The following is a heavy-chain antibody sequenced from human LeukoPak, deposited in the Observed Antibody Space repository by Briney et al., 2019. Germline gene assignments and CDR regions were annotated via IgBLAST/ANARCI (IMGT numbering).Heavy chain of an antibody. J-gene: IGHJ5*02. CDR2: IIPIFGTA. D-gene: IGHD3-9*01. Sequence: SSVKVSCKASGGTFSSYAISWVRQAPGQGLEWMGGIIPIFGTANYAQKFQGRVTITTDESTSTAYMGLSSLRSEDTAVYYCARGITIFNWFDPWGQGTLVTVSS. CDR1: GGTFSSYA. CDR3: ARGITIFNWFDP. V-gene: IGHV1-69*05.